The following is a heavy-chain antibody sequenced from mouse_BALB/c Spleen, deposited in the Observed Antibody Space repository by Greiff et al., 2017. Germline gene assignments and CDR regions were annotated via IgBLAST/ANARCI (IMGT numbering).Heavy chain of an antibody. CDR1: GYAFSSYW. CDR2: IYPGDGDT. CDR3: AREEGDAMDY. V-gene: IGHV1-80*01. J-gene: IGHJ4*01. Sequence: QVQLQQSGAELVRPGSSVKISCKASGYAFSSYWMNWVKQRPGQGLEWIGQIYPGDGDTNYNGKFKGKATLTADKSSSTAYMQLSSLTSEDSAVYFCAREEGDAMDYWGQGTSVTVSS.